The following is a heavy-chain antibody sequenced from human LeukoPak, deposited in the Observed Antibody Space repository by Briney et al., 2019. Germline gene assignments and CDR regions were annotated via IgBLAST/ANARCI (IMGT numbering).Heavy chain of an antibody. Sequence: PGGSLRLSCAASGFTFSSYGMHWVCQAPGKGLEWVAVISYDGSNKYYADSVKGRFTISRDNSKNTLYLQMNSLRAEDTAVYYCARDSSDVLSYFQHWGQGTLVTVSS. CDR2: ISYDGSNK. J-gene: IGHJ1*01. CDR1: GFTFSSYG. D-gene: IGHD3-16*01. CDR3: ARDSSDVLSYFQH. V-gene: IGHV3-30*03.